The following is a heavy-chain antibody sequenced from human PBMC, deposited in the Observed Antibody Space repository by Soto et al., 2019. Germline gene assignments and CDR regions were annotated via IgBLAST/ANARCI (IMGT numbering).Heavy chain of an antibody. CDR1: GYTFTSYG. D-gene: IGHD6-13*01. J-gene: IGHJ4*02. V-gene: IGHV1-18*01. Sequence: ASVKGSCKASGYTFTSYGISWLRQAPGQGLEWMGWISAYNGNTNYAQKLQGRVTMTTDTSTSTAYMELRSLRSDDTAVYYCARDRGIAAAGTTVPFDYWGQGTLVTVSS. CDR3: ARDRGIAAAGTTVPFDY. CDR2: ISAYNGNT.